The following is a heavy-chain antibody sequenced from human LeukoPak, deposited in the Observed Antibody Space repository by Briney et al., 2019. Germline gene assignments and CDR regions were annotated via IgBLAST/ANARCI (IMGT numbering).Heavy chain of an antibody. CDR1: GGSISSYY. D-gene: IGHD3-9*01. CDR3: ARHVRAARFDWSMDY. Sequence: PSETLSLTCTVSGGSISSYYWSWIRQPPGKGLEWIGYIYYSGSTNYNPSLKSRVTISVDTSKNQFSLKLSSVTAADTAVYYCARHVRAARFDWSMDYWGQGTLVTVSS. J-gene: IGHJ4*02. CDR2: IYYSGST. V-gene: IGHV4-59*08.